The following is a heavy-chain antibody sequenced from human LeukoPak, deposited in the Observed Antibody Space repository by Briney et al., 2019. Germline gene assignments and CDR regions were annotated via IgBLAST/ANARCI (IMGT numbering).Heavy chain of an antibody. CDR2: VYHGGTT. V-gene: IGHV4-59*02. CDR1: GDSVSNYY. D-gene: IGHD5-12*01. CDR3: ARERGYSGPDYYYGLDV. Sequence: SETLSLTCSVSGDSVSNYYWSWIRQPPGKGLEWIGYVYHGGTTHYSPSLRSRLTISIDTSNNQFSLRLTSVTAADTAVYYCARERGYSGPDYYYGLDVWGQGTRVTVSS. J-gene: IGHJ6*02.